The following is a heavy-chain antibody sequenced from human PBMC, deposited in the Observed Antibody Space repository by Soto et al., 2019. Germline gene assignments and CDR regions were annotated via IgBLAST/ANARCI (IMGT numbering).Heavy chain of an antibody. J-gene: IGHJ6*02. D-gene: IGHD3-22*01. CDR3: ARVGYYDSSETPRYYGMDV. Sequence: QVQLVQSGAEVKKPGSSVKVSCKASGGTFRSYAISWVRQAPGQGLEWMGGIIPIFGTANYAQKFQGRVTITADESTSTAYMELSSLRSEDTAVYYCARVGYYDSSETPRYYGMDVWGQGTTVTVSS. V-gene: IGHV1-69*12. CDR2: IIPIFGTA. CDR1: GGTFRSYA.